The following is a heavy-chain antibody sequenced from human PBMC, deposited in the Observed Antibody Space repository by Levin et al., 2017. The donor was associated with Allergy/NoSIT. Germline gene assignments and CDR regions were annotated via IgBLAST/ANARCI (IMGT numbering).Heavy chain of an antibody. Sequence: AASVKVSCKASGYTFTSYAMHWVRQAPGQRLEWMGWINAGNGNTKYSQKFQGRVTITRDTSASTAYMELSSLRSEDTAVYYCARMRGGSYGYGSDYWGQGTLVTVSS. D-gene: IGHD5-18*01. V-gene: IGHV1-3*01. J-gene: IGHJ4*02. CDR3: ARMRGGSYGYGSDY. CDR1: GYTFTSYA. CDR2: INAGNGNT.